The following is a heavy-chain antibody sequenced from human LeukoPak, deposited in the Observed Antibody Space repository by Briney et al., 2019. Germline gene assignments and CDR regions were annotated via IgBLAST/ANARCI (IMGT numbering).Heavy chain of an antibody. CDR1: GGSISSSSYY. CDR3: ARHVGFGPLRFLEWLLYGGWFDP. Sequence: SETLSLTCTVSGGSISSSSYYWGWIRQPPGKGLEWIGSIYYSGSTYYNPSLKSRVTISVDTSKNQFSLKLSSVTAADTAVYYCARHVGFGPLRFLEWLLYGGWFDPWGQGTLVTVSS. V-gene: IGHV4-39*01. J-gene: IGHJ5*02. CDR2: IYYSGST. D-gene: IGHD3-3*01.